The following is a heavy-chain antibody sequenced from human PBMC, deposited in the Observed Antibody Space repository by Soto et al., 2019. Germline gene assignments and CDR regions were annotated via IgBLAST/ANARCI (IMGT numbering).Heavy chain of an antibody. D-gene: IGHD3-22*01. CDR3: AKYYYDSSGYLNPFDY. Sequence: GGPLRLSCAASGFTFSSYGMHWVRQAPGKGLEWVAVISYDGSNKYYADSVKGRFTISRDNSKNTLYLQMNSLRAEDTAVYYCAKYYYDSSGYLNPFDYWGQGTLVTVSS. CDR1: GFTFSSYG. V-gene: IGHV3-30*18. CDR2: ISYDGSNK. J-gene: IGHJ4*02.